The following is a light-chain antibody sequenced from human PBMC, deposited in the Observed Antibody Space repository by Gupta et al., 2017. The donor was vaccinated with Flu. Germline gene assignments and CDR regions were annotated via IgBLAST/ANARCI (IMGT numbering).Light chain of an antibody. V-gene: IGKV3-11*01. Sequence: EVVLTQSPATLSLSPGERATISCRASQSINTYLAWYQQKPGQSPRLLIYGASNRATDIPARFSGSGSGTDFTLTISGLEPEDFAVYYWQQRSAWLTFGGGTKVEI. CDR3: QQRSAWLT. CDR1: QSINTY. J-gene: IGKJ4*01. CDR2: GAS.